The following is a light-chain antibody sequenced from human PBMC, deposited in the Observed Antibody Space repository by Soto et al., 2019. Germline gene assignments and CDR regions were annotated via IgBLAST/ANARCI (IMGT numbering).Light chain of an antibody. V-gene: IGKV1-27*01. CDR2: TTS. CDR1: QDIGIY. CDR3: QINVGAPRT. J-gene: IGKJ1*01. Sequence: DIQMTQSPSSLSASVGDRVTITCRASQDIGIYLAWYQQKSGRVPKLLIYTTSTLHSGVPSRFSGSVSGTEFTLTISSLQPEDVATYFCQINVGAPRTFGQGTKVEIK.